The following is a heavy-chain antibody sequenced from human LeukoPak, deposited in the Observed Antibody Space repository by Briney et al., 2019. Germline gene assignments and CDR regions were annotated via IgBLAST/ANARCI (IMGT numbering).Heavy chain of an antibody. D-gene: IGHD4-17*01. V-gene: IGHV4-39*01. Sequence: PSETLSLTCTVSGGSISSSSYYWGWIRQPPGKGLEWIGSIYYSGSTYYNPSLKSRVTISVDTSKNQFSLRLSSVTAADTAVYYCARRAAVTTLLRRSENWYLDLWGRGTLVTVSS. CDR1: GGSISSSSYY. CDR3: ARRAAVTTLLRRSENWYLDL. CDR2: IYYSGST. J-gene: IGHJ2*01.